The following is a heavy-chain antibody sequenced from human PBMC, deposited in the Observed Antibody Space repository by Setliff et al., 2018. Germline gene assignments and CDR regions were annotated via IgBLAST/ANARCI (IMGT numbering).Heavy chain of an antibody. J-gene: IGHJ4*02. D-gene: IGHD6-13*01. CDR3: ATGSLVAAGTGH. CDR1: GYTLTTYF. CDR2: INTRTGNP. Sequence: ASVKVSCKASGYTLTTYFMNWVRQAPGQGLGWMGYINTRTGNPMYAQGFTGRFVFSLDPSVSTAYLQISSLKAEDTALYYCATGSLVAAGTGHWGQGTLVTVSS. V-gene: IGHV7-4-1*02.